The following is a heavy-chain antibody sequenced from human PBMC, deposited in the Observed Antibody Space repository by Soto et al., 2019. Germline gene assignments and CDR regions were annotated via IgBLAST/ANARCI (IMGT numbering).Heavy chain of an antibody. Sequence: SVKVSCKASGGTFSSYAISWVRQAPGQGLEWMGGIIPIFGTANYAQKFQGRVTITADKPTSTAYMELSSLRSEDTAVYYCARGRGYSGYDRYYGMDVWGQGTTVTVSS. D-gene: IGHD5-12*01. CDR3: ARGRGYSGYDRYYGMDV. V-gene: IGHV1-69*06. J-gene: IGHJ6*02. CDR2: IIPIFGTA. CDR1: GGTFSSYA.